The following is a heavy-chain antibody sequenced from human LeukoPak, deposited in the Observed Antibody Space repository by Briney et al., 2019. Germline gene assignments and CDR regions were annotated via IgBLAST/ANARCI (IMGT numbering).Heavy chain of an antibody. V-gene: IGHV3-23*01. D-gene: IGHD6-19*01. J-gene: IGHJ4*02. CDR3: ARELRIAVAGTKDY. CDR1: GFTFSSYA. Sequence: PGGSLRLSRAASGFTFSSYAMSWVRQAPGKGLEWVSGISGSGTSAYYADSVKGRFTISRDNSKNTLYLQMNSLRAEDTALYYCARELRIAVAGTKDYWGQGTLVTVSS. CDR2: ISGSGTSA.